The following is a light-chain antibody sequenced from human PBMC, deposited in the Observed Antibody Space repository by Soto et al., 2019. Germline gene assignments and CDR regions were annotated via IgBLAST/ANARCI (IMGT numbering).Light chain of an antibody. V-gene: IGKV1-5*01. CDR1: QNIRGW. CDR2: DAS. J-gene: IGKJ1*01. Sequence: DIRMTQSPSTLSTSVGDRVTITCRASQNIRGWLAWYQQKPGKAPKLLIYDASTLESGVPSRFSGSGAGTEFPLTISSLQPDDFATYSCQQYNSYSWTFGQGTTVAIK. CDR3: QQYNSYSWT.